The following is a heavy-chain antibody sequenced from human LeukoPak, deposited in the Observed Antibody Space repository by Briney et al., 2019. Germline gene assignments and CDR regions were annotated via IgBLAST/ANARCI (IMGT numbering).Heavy chain of an antibody. J-gene: IGHJ6*03. CDR2: ISAYNGNT. CDR3: ARTNYYDSSGYYPYYYYYMDV. V-gene: IGHV1-18*01. CDR1: GYTFTSYG. D-gene: IGHD3-22*01. Sequence: ASVKVSCKASGYTFTSYGISWVRQAPGQGLEWMGWISAYNGNTNYAQKLQGRVTMTTDTSTSTAYMELRSLRSDDTAVYYCARTNYYDSSGYYPYYYYYMDVGGKGTTVTISS.